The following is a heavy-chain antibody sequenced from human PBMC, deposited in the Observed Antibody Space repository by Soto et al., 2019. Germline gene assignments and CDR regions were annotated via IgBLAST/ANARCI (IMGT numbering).Heavy chain of an antibody. CDR1: GGTFSSYA. CDR3: ARDLGEVRYGSGSYRY. J-gene: IGHJ4*02. D-gene: IGHD3-10*01. Sequence: QVQLVQSGAEVKKPGSSVKVSCKASGGTFSSYAISWVRQAPGQGLEWMGGIIPIFGTANYAQKFQGRVTIPADESTSTAYMELSSLRSEDTAVYYCARDLGEVRYGSGSYRYWGQGTLVTVSS. CDR2: IIPIFGTA. V-gene: IGHV1-69*01.